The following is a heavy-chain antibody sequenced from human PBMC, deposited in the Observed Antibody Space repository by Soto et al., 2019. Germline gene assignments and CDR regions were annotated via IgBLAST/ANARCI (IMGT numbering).Heavy chain of an antibody. D-gene: IGHD3-16*01. Sequence: EVQLVESGGGLIQPGRSLRLSCAASGFTFVDYAMHWVRQPPGKGLEWVSTISWNSGSISYADSVWGRFTISRDNAKNALYLQMNSLRVEDTALYYCAKDHGGGTYFFYAYMDVWGKGNTVTVS. V-gene: IGHV3-9*01. J-gene: IGHJ6*03. CDR1: GFTFVDYA. CDR3: AKDHGGGTYFFYAYMDV. CDR2: ISWNSGSI.